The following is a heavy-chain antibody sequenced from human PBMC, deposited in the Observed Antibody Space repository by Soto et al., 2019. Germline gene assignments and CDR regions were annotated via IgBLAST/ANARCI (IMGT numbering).Heavy chain of an antibody. V-gene: IGHV4-39*01. CDR2: IYYSGST. Sequence: QLQLQESGPGLVKPSETLSLTCTVSGGPISSTSYYWGWIRQPPGKGLEWIGSIYYSGSTSYNPSLKSRVTISVDTSKNQFSLNMNSVTAADTAIYFCARHSYGVNWFDPWGQGTLVTVSS. CDR1: GGPISSTSYY. D-gene: IGHD3-10*01. CDR3: ARHSYGVNWFDP. J-gene: IGHJ5*02.